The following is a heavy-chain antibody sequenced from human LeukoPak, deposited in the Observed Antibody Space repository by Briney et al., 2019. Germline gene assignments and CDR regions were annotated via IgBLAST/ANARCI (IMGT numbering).Heavy chain of an antibody. CDR3: AREIGPIQLHLWGSAFDY. Sequence: SETLSLTCTVSGGSISSYYWSWIRQPPGKGLEWIGYIYYSGSTNYNPSLKSRVTISVDTSKNQFSLKLSSVTAADTAVYYCAREIGPIQLHLWGSAFDYWGQGTLVTVSS. J-gene: IGHJ4*02. D-gene: IGHD5-18*01. CDR2: IYYSGST. V-gene: IGHV4-59*01. CDR1: GGSISSYY.